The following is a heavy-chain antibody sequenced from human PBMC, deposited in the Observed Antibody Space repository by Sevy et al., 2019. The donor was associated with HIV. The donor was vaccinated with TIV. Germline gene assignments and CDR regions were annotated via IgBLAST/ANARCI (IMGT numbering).Heavy chain of an antibody. CDR2: IYSYGET. V-gene: IGHV4-39*01. CDR3: ARSMEQQLDAFDI. D-gene: IGHD6-13*01. J-gene: IGHJ3*02. Sequence: SETLSLTCTVSGPSIRDSSYYWAWIRQPPGKGLEWIGNIYSYGETYYNSSLKSRVTISVDTSKNQFSLSLTSVTAADTAIYFCARSMEQQLDAFDIWGQGTMVTVSS. CDR1: GPSIRDSSYY.